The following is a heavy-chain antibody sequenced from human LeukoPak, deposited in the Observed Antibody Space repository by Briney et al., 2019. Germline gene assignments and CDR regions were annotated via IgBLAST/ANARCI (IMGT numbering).Heavy chain of an antibody. CDR3: ARDRLFGRDGYNYNYFYGMDV. V-gene: IGHV1-69*13. Sequence: SVKVSCTASGGTFSIYAISWVRQAPGQGLEWMGGIIPIFGTANYAQKFQGRVTITADESTSTAYMELSSLRSEDTAVYYCARDRLFGRDGYNYNYFYGMDVWGQGTTVTVSS. J-gene: IGHJ6*02. CDR1: GGTFSIYA. D-gene: IGHD5-24*01. CDR2: IIPIFGTA.